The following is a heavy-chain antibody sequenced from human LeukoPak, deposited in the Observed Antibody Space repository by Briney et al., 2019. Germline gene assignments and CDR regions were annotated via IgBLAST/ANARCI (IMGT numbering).Heavy chain of an antibody. CDR3: ARDEGPFDY. J-gene: IGHJ4*02. Sequence: GGSLRLSCAASGFTFSSYAMHWVRQAPGKGLEYVSGISSNGGSTYYANSVKGRFSISRDNSKKTVYLQMGSLRAEDMAVYYCARDEGPFDYWGQGTLVTVSS. V-gene: IGHV3-64*01. CDR2: ISSNGGST. CDR1: GFTFSSYA.